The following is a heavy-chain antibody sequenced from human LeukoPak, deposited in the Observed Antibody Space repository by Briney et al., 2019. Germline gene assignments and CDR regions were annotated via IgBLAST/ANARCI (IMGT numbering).Heavy chain of an antibody. CDR1: GGSISSYY. CDR3: ARRAPMNTFDI. CDR2: IYYSGST. J-gene: IGHJ3*02. Sequence: SETLSLTCTVSGGSISSYYWSWIRQPPGKGLEWIGYIYYSGSTNYNPSLKSRVTISVDTSTNQFSLKLSSVTAADTAVYYCARRAPMNTFDIWGQGTMVTVSS. D-gene: IGHD2/OR15-2a*01. V-gene: IGHV4-59*01.